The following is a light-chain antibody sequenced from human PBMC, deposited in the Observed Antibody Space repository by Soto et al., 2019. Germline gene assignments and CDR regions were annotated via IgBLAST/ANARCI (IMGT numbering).Light chain of an antibody. CDR2: DVG. CDR3: SSYTSSRTLL. Sequence: QSALTQPASVSGSPGQSTTISCTGTSSDVGGYSYVSWYQQHPVKAPKLIIYDVGNRPSGVSIRFSGSRSGNTASLIISGLQAEDEADYYCSSYTSSRTLLFGGGTKLTVL. V-gene: IGLV2-14*01. J-gene: IGLJ2*01. CDR1: SSDVGGYSY.